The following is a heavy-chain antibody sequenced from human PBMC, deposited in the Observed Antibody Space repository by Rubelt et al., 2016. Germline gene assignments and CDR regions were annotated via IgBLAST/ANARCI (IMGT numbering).Heavy chain of an antibody. D-gene: IGHD6-19*01. CDR3: ATGYSSGWYVAY. CDR2: IIPILGIA. CDR1: GGTFSSYA. V-gene: IGHV1-69*04. Sequence: QVQLVQSGAEVKKPGSSVKVSCKASGGTFSSYAISWVRQAPGQGLEWMGRIIPILGIANYAQKFQGRVTSTADKSTSTAYMELSSLRSEDTAIYYCATGYSSGWYVAYWGQGTLVTVSS. J-gene: IGHJ4*02.